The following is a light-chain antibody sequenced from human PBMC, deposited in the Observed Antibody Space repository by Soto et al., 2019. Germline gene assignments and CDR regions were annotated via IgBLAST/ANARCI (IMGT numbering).Light chain of an antibody. J-gene: IGKJ4*01. CDR1: QSVSSI. Sequence: EIVMTQSPATLSVSQGERATLSCRASQSVSSILAWYQQKPGQAPRLLIYGASTRATGIPARFSGSGSGTEFTLTISSLQSEDFAVYYCQQYNNWPLLTFGGGTKVEIK. CDR2: GAS. V-gene: IGKV3-15*01. CDR3: QQYNNWPLLT.